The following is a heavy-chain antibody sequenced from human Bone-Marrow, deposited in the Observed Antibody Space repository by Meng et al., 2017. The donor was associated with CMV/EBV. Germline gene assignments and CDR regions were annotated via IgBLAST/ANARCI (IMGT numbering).Heavy chain of an antibody. D-gene: IGHD2-2*01. CDR2: INPNSGGK. CDR1: GYTFTGYY. J-gene: IGHJ4*02. CDR3: ARGGRGIVGVPAAQGY. Sequence: ASVKVSCNASGYTFTGYYMHWVRQAPGQGLEWMGWINPNSGGKNYAQKFQGRVTMTRDTSISTAYMELNRLRSDETAVYYCARGGRGIVGVPAAQGYWGQGTLVTVSS. V-gene: IGHV1-2*02.